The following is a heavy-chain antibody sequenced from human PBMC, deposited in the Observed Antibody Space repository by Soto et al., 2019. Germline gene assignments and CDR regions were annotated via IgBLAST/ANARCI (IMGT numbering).Heavy chain of an antibody. Sequence: ASVKVSCKASGYTFTGYYMHWVRRAPGQGLEWMGWINPNSGGTNYAQKFQGWVTMTRDTSISTAYMELSRLRSDDTAVYYCARGEYYYDSSGYHLGGYYYYGMDVWG. D-gene: IGHD3-22*01. CDR1: GYTFTGYY. J-gene: IGHJ6*02. CDR3: ARGEYYYDSSGYHLGGYYYYGMDV. V-gene: IGHV1-2*04. CDR2: INPNSGGT.